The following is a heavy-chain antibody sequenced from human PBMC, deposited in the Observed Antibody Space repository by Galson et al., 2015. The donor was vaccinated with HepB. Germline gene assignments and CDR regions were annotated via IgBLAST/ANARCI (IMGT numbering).Heavy chain of an antibody. Sequence: SVKVSCKASGYSLSSYDIHWVRQAPGQGLEWMGWMNPSRGDTVYADKLQGRVTMSRDNSKNTVDLHLNSLRAEDTAVYYCAKGDLYIRHGFDIWGQGTMVTVSS. CDR3: AKGDLYIRHGFDI. D-gene: IGHD6-13*01. V-gene: IGHV1-8*01. CDR1: GYSLSSYD. J-gene: IGHJ3*02. CDR2: MNPSRGDT.